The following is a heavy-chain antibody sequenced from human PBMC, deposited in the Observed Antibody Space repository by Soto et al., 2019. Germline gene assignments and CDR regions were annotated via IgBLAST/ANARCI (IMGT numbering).Heavy chain of an antibody. J-gene: IGHJ4*02. CDR3: TRSYGYTFGGSLDN. D-gene: IGHD5-18*01. V-gene: IGHV1-69*01. CDR1: GDTFNSYV. CDR2: IITAFGTT. Sequence: QVQLVQSGPEVKKPGSSVKVSCKASGDTFNSYVITWVRQAPGQGLEWLGGIITAFGTTSYAQKFQDRLTITADEAATTDHLELSSLTSDDTAMYYCTRSYGYTFGGSLDNWGQGTVVTVSS.